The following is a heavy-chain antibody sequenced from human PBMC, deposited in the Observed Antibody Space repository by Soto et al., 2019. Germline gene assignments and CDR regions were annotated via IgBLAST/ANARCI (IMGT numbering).Heavy chain of an antibody. J-gene: IGHJ4*02. CDR3: ARDAVATNDY. V-gene: IGHV3-11*06. Sequence: GSLRLSCTASGFTFSDYYMSWIRQAPGKGLEWLSYISTGSSNTKYADSVKGRFTISRDNAKNSLYLQMNSLRAEDTAVYYCARDAVATNDYWGQGTLVTVSS. D-gene: IGHD5-12*01. CDR1: GFTFSDYY. CDR2: ISTGSSNT.